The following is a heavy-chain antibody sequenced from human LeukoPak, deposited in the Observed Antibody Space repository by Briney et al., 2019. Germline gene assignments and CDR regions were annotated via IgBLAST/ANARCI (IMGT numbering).Heavy chain of an antibody. V-gene: IGHV4-4*07. D-gene: IGHD3-10*02. J-gene: IGHJ4*02. Sequence: PSETLSLTCTVSGGSISSYYWSWIRQPAGKGLEWIGRIYTSGSTNYNPSLKSRVTMSVDTSKNQFSLKLSSVTAADTAVYYCARVLFGVLPDRFDYWGQGTLVTVSS. CDR1: GGSISSYY. CDR2: IYTSGST. CDR3: ARVLFGVLPDRFDY.